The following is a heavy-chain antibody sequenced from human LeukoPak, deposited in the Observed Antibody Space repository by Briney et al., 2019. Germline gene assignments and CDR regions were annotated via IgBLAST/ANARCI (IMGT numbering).Heavy chain of an antibody. CDR1: GYTFTSYY. J-gene: IGHJ6*03. V-gene: IGHV1-46*01. CDR3: AREDYDSSYYYYYMDV. CDR2: INPSGGST. Sequence: ASVKVSCKASGYTFTSYYMHWVRQAPGQGLEWMGIINPSGGSTSYAQKFQGRVTMTRDMSTSTVYMELSSLRSEDTAVYYCAREDYDSSYYYYYMDVWGKGTTVTVSS. D-gene: IGHD3-22*01.